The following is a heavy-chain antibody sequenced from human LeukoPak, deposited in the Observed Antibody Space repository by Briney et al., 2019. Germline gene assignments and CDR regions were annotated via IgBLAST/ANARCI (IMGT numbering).Heavy chain of an antibody. Sequence: SVKVSCKASGGTFSSYAISWVRQAPGQGLEWMGRIIPILGIANYAQKFQGRVTITADKSTSTAYMELSSLRSEDTAVYYCARDRHSSGWYGGNNWFDPWGQGTLVTVSS. CDR2: IIPILGIA. CDR1: GGTFSSYA. D-gene: IGHD6-19*01. V-gene: IGHV1-69*04. J-gene: IGHJ5*02. CDR3: ARDRHSSGWYGGNNWFDP.